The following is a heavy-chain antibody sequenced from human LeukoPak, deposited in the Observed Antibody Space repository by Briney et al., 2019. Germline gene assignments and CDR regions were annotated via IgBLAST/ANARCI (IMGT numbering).Heavy chain of an antibody. CDR1: SGSISSYY. V-gene: IGHV4-4*09. J-gene: IGHJ6*03. D-gene: IGHD2-15*01. CDR3: ARRRGYCSGGSCHYYYYYMDV. CDR2: IYTSGST. Sequence: SETLSLTCTVSSGSISSYYWSWIRQPPGKGLEWIGYIYTSGSTNYNPSLKSRVTISVDTSKNQFSLKLSSVTAADTAVYYCARRRGYCSGGSCHYYYYYMDVWGKGTTVTVSS.